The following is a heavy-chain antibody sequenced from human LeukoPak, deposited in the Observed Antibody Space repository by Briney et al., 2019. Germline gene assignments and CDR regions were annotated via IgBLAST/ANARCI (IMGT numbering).Heavy chain of an antibody. D-gene: IGHD4-17*01. V-gene: IGHV3-23*01. CDR3: ASDDADYVGYFFFDY. CDR2: ISGGGETT. CDR1: GFTFNNYA. J-gene: IGHJ4*02. Sequence: PGGSLRLSCAASGFTFNNYAMNWVRQAPGKGLEWVSSISGGGETTYYADSAKGRFTISRDNSQNTLYLQMNSLRAEDTAVYYCASDDADYVGYFFFDYWGQGTLVTVSS.